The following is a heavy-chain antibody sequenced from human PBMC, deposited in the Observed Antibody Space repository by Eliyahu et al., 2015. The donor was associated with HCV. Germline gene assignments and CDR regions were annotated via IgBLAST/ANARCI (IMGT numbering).Heavy chain of an antibody. CDR2: ISSSSSTI. Sequence: EVQLVESGGGLVQPGGSLRLSCAASGFTFSXYSMNWVRQAPGKGLEWVSYISSSSSTIYYADSVKGRFTISRDNAKNSLYLQMNSLRAEDTAVYYCARDHSSGWYAKGYGMDVWGQGTTVTVSS. J-gene: IGHJ6*02. V-gene: IGHV3-48*01. D-gene: IGHD6-19*01. CDR3: ARDHSSGWYAKGYGMDV. CDR1: GFTFSXYS.